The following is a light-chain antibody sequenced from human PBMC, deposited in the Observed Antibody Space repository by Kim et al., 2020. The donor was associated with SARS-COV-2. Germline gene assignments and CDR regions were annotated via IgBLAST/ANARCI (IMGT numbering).Light chain of an antibody. J-gene: IGLJ2*01. Sequence: SYELTQPPSVSVSPGQTASITCSGDNLGDKYVCWYQQKSGQSPVVVIFQDDKRPSAIPERFSGSNSGNTATLSINGAQAVDEAVYYCQAWDSDAVIFGGGTQLTVL. CDR3: QAWDSDAVI. CDR1: NLGDKY. CDR2: QDD. V-gene: IGLV3-1*01.